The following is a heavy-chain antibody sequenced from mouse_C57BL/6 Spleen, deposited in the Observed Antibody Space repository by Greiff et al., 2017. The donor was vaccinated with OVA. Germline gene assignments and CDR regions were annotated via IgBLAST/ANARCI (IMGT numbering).Heavy chain of an antibody. D-gene: IGHD1-1*01. CDR3: VRQGYYGSSSYFDV. CDR1: GFSFNTYA. Sequence: EVQRVESGGGLVQPKGSLKLSCAASGFSFNTYAMNWVRQAPGKGLEWVARIRSKSNNYATYYADSVKDRFTISRDDSESMLYLQMNNLKTEDTAMYYCVRQGYYGSSSYFDVWGTGTTVTVSS. V-gene: IGHV10-1*01. J-gene: IGHJ1*03. CDR2: IRSKSNNYAT.